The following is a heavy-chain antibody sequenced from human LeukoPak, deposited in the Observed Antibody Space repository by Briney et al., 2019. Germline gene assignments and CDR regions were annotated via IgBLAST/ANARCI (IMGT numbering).Heavy chain of an antibody. D-gene: IGHD2-8*02. J-gene: IGHJ4*02. Sequence: GGSLRLSCGASGIGFYNYWMHWVRQAPGKGLEWLSRVTSDGSDTVYADSVKGRFTISRDNARTMVYLQMSSLRLDDTATYYCATGLGHYYDYWGQGSLVTVSS. CDR2: VTSDGSDT. CDR3: ATGLGHYYDY. CDR1: GIGFYNYW. V-gene: IGHV3-74*01.